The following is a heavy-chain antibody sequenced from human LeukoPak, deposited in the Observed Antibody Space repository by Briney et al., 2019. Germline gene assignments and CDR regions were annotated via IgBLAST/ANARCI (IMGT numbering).Heavy chain of an antibody. V-gene: IGHV1-8*01. CDR1: GYTFTSYD. CDR3: ARGRSQYYDFWSGYYPEAFDI. Sequence: GASVKVSCKASGYTFTSYDINWVRQATGQGLEWMGWMNPNSGDTGYAQKFQGRVTMTRNTSISTAYMELSSLRSEDTAVYYCARGRSQYYDFWSGYYPEAFDIWGQGTMVTVSS. CDR2: MNPNSGDT. J-gene: IGHJ3*02. D-gene: IGHD3-3*01.